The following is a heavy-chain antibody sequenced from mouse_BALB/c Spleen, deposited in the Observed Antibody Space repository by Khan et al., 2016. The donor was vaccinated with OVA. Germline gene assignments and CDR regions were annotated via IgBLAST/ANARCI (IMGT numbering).Heavy chain of an antibody. J-gene: IGHJ4*01. V-gene: IGHV3-2*02. D-gene: IGHD1-1*01. Sequence: EVQLQESGPGLVKPSQSLSLTCTVTGYSITSNYAWNWIRQFPGNKLEWMGYISYSGSTSYNPSLKSRISITRATSKNQSFLQLSSVTTEDTATYYCARGNYYGYAMDYWGQGTSVTVSS. CDR2: ISYSGST. CDR3: ARGNYYGYAMDY. CDR1: GYSITSNYA.